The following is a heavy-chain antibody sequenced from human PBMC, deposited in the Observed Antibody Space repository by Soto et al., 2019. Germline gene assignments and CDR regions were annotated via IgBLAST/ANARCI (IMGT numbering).Heavy chain of an antibody. CDR1: GFTFSSYD. J-gene: IGHJ6*02. V-gene: IGHV3-13*01. CDR3: ARAGANFFYAMDV. D-gene: IGHD7-27*01. CDR2: VGTGADT. Sequence: EVQLVESGGGLIQPGGSLRLSCVASGFTFSSYDMHWVRQATGKCLEWVSKVGTGADTYYSCSVKGRFTISREDYKNSLYLQMNSLRAGDTAVYYCARAGANFFYAMDVWGQGTTVIVSS.